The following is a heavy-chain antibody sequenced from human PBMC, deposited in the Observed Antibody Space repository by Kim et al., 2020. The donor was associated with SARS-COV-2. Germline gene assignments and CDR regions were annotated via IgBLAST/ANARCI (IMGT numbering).Heavy chain of an antibody. V-gene: IGHV3-30*18. J-gene: IGHJ4*02. Sequence: GGSLRLSCAASGFTFSYYGIHWVRQAPGKGLEWVAFISYDGLNKYYADSVKGRFSISRDNSKNTLYLQMNSLRAEDTAIYYCVKPYGGNPIYYFDFWGQGSLVTVSS. CDR2: ISYDGLNK. D-gene: IGHD3-9*01. CDR1: GFTFSYYG. CDR3: VKPYGGNPIYYFDF.